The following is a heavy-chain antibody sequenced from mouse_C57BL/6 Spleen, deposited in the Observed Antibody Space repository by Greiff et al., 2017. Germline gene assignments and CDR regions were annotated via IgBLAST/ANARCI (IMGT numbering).Heavy chain of an antibody. CDR2: INPNNGGT. CDR3: AFSGLGHYYFDY. D-gene: IGHD4-1*01. CDR1: GYTFTDYY. V-gene: IGHV1-26*01. Sequence: VQLQQSGPELVKPGASVKISCKASGYTFTDYYMNWVKQSHGKSLEWIGDINPNNGGTSYNQKFKGKATLTVDKSSSTAYMELRSLTSEDSAVYYCAFSGLGHYYFDYWGQGTTLTVSS. J-gene: IGHJ2*01.